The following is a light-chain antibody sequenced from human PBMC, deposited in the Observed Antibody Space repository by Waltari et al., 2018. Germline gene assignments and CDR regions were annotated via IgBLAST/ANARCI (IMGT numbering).Light chain of an antibody. V-gene: IGKV4-1*01. Sequence: DIVMTQSPDSLAVSLGERATVNCKSSQSVLYSSNNKNYLAWYHQKAGQPPKLLIAWASNRESGVPDRFSGSGSGTNFTLTISSLQAEDVAVYYCQQYYNTPYTFGQGTKLEIK. CDR2: WAS. J-gene: IGKJ2*01. CDR1: QSVLYSSNNKNY. CDR3: QQYYNTPYT.